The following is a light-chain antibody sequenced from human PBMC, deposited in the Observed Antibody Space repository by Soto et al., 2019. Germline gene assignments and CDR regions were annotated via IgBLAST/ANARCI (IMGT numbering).Light chain of an antibody. V-gene: IGKV3-20*01. J-gene: IGKJ3*01. CDR3: QQYGSSPLFT. CDR2: GAS. CDR1: QSVSSNY. Sequence: EFVLTQSPGTLSLSPGERATLSCRASQSVSSNYLAWYQQKPGQAPRLLIYGASSRAIGIPDRFSGSGSGTDFPLTISRLEPEDFAVYYCQQYGSSPLFTFGPGTKVDIK.